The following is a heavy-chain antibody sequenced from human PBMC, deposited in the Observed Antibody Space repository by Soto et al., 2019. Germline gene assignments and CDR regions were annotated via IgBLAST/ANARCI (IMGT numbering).Heavy chain of an antibody. Sequence: GVSLRVSWEAAGFPFSSYARNWVRQAPGKGLEWVSVIYSDGSTYYADSVKGRFIISRDNSNNTLYFQMNSLRAEDTAVYHCATLTKYDILTGFYPCWGQGTLVTVSS. V-gene: IGHV3-66*01. CDR1: GFPFSSYA. CDR3: ATLTKYDILTGFYPC. D-gene: IGHD3-9*01. J-gene: IGHJ4*02. CDR2: IYSDGST.